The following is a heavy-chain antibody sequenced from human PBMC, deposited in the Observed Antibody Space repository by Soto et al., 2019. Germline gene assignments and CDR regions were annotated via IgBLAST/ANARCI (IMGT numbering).Heavy chain of an antibody. Sequence: ASVKVSCKASGGTFSSYAISWVRQAPGQGLEWMGGIIPIFGTANYAQKFQGRVTITADESTSTAYMELSSLRSEDTAVYYCARDRVTGYSGQNWGQGSLVIVSS. V-gene: IGHV1-69*13. D-gene: IGHD5-12*01. CDR2: IIPIFGTA. CDR3: ARDRVTGYSGQN. CDR1: GGTFSSYA. J-gene: IGHJ1*01.